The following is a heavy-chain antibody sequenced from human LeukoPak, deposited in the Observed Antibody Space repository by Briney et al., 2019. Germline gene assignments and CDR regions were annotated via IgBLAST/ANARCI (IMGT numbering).Heavy chain of an antibody. CDR1: GGSFSGYY. D-gene: IGHD6-13*01. CDR2: INHSGST. CDR3: ASRSWYYYFDY. J-gene: IGHJ4*02. Sequence: SETLSLTCAVYGGSFSGYYWSWIRQPPGKGLEWIGEINHSGSTNYNPSLKSRVTISVDTSKNQSSLKLSSVTAADTAVYYCASRSWYYYFDYWGQGTLVTVSS. V-gene: IGHV4-34*01.